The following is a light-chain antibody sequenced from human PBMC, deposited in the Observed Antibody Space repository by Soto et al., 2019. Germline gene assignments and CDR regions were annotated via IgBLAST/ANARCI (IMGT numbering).Light chain of an antibody. Sequence: EILLTQSPATLSVSPGERATLSCRASQSVNTNLAWYQQKPGQAPRLLIYAASTRATGTPARFSGSGSGTEFTLTISSLQSEDFAVYYCQQYDDWPPYTFGQGTKLEIK. CDR3: QQYDDWPPYT. V-gene: IGKV3-15*01. CDR1: QSVNTN. J-gene: IGKJ2*01. CDR2: AAS.